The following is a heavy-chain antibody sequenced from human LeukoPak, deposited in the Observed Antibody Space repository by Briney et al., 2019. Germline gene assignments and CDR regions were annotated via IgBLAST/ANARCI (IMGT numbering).Heavy chain of an antibody. CDR1: GFTFSSYS. D-gene: IGHD1-7*01. V-gene: IGHV3-21*01. Sequence: GGSLRLSCAASGFTFSSYSMNWVRQAPGKGLEWVSSISSSSSYIYYADSVKGRFTISRDNAKNSLYLQMNSLRAEDTAVYYCARDPPITGTTAWGQGTLVTVSS. CDR2: ISSSSSYI. J-gene: IGHJ5*02. CDR3: ARDPPITGTTA.